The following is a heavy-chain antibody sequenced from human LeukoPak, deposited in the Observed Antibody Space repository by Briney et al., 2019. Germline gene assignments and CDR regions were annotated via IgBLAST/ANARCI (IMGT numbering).Heavy chain of an antibody. CDR1: GVSISSYY. CDR2: IYYSGST. V-gene: IGHV4-59*01. D-gene: IGHD2-2*01. CDR3: ARVGYCSSTSCFAAMDV. J-gene: IGHJ6*02. Sequence: SGTLSLTCAVSGVSISSYYWSWIRQPPGKGLEWIGYIYYSGSTNYNPSLKSRVTISVDTSKNQFSLKLSSVTAADTAVYYCARVGYCSSTSCFAAMDVWGQGTTVTVSS.